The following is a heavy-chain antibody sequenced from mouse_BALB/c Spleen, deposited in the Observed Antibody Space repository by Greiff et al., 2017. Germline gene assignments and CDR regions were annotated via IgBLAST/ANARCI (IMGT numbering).Heavy chain of an antibody. D-gene: IGHD1-2*01. J-gene: IGHJ2*01. CDR2: ISDGGSYT. V-gene: IGHV5-4*02. CDR1: GFTFSDYY. Sequence: EVMLVESGGGLVKPGGSLKLSCAASGFTFSDYYMYWVRQTPEKRLEWVATISDGGSYTYYPDSVKGRFTISRDNAKNNLYLQMSSLKSEDTAMYYCARGYYGYGYFDYWGQGTTLTVSS. CDR3: ARGYYGYGYFDY.